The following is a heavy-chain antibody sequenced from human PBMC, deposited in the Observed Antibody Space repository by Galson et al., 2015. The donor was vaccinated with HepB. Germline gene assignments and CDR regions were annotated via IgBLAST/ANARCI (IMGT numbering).Heavy chain of an antibody. J-gene: IGHJ4*01. Sequence: SLRLSCAASGLSFNRYSMNWVRQAPGKGLEWISYISGSSSHIYYADSVKGRFTISRDNARNSLSLHMNTLRDEDTAVYYCASGLDVFDNWGHGTLVIVSS. CDR3: ASGLDVFDN. D-gene: IGHD3/OR15-3a*01. V-gene: IGHV3-48*02. CDR1: GLSFNRYS. CDR2: ISGSSSHI.